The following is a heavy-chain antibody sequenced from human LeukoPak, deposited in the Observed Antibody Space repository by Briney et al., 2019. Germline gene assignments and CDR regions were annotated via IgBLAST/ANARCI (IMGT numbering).Heavy chain of an antibody. J-gene: IGHJ6*02. Sequence: ASVKVSCKASGYTFTSYGISWVRQAPGQGLEWMGWISAYNGNTNYAQKLQGRVTMTTDTSTSTAYMELRSLRSDDTAVYYCATTLTTNYYYYGMDVWGQGTTVTVSS. V-gene: IGHV1-18*01. D-gene: IGHD1-14*01. CDR1: GYTFTSYG. CDR2: ISAYNGNT. CDR3: ATTLTTNYYYYGMDV.